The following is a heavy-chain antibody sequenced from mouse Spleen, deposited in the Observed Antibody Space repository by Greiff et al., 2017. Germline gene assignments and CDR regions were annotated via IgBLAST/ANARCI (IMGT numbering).Heavy chain of an antibody. J-gene: IGHJ3*01. CDR1: GYTFTSYT. Sequence: VQVVESGAELARPGASVKMSCKASGYTFTSYTMHWVKQRPGQGLEWIGYIFPSSGYTKYNQKFKDKATLTADKSSSTAYMQLSSLTTEDSAVYYCERFGRCWFDYWGQGTLVTVSA. CDR3: ERFGRCWFDY. V-gene: IGHV1-4*01. CDR2: IFPSSGYT.